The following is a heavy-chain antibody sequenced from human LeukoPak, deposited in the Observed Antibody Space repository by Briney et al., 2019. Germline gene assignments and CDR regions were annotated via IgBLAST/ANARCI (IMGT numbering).Heavy chain of an antibody. Sequence: GGSLRLSCAASGFTFSSYAMSWVRQAPGKRLEWVSAISGSGGSSCYADSVKGRFTISRDNSKNTLYLQMNSLRAEDTAVYYCAKGEVRYRPFDYWGQGTLVTVSS. J-gene: IGHJ4*02. CDR3: AKGEVRYRPFDY. CDR2: ISGSGGSS. CDR1: GFTFSSYA. V-gene: IGHV3-23*01. D-gene: IGHD1-26*01.